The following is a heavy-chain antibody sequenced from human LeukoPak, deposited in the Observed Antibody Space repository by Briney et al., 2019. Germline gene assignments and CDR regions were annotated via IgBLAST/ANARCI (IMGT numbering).Heavy chain of an antibody. CDR3: ARGVSDHYFDY. J-gene: IGHJ4*02. CDR1: GGTFSSYA. D-gene: IGHD6-13*01. CDR2: IIPIFGTA. Sequence: SMKVSCKASGGTFSSYAISWVRQAPGQGLEWMGGIIPIFGTANYAQKFQGRVTITADKSTSTAYMELSSLRSEDTAVYYCARGVSDHYFDYWGQGTLVTVSS. V-gene: IGHV1-69*06.